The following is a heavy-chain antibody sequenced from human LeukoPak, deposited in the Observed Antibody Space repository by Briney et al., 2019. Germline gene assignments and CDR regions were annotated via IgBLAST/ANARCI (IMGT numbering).Heavy chain of an antibody. CDR1: GLTFRSYT. V-gene: IGHV3-21*01. D-gene: IGHD1-26*01. J-gene: IGHJ4*02. CDR3: ASGAWGLPGLMDY. Sequence: PGGSLRLSCAASGLTFRSYTMNWVRQAPGKGLEWVSSISGSSRYIYYADSVKGRFTISRDNAKNSLYLQMNSLRADDTAVYYCASGAWGLPGLMDYWGQGTLVTVSS. CDR2: ISGSSRYI.